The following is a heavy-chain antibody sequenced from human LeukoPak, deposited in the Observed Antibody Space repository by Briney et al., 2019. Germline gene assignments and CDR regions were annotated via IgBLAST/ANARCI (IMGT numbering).Heavy chain of an antibody. CDR3: AGALIRDPYDFWTRTDP. J-gene: IGHJ5*02. CDR2: IISILGKA. Sequence: GSSVKVSFKASGCTFRIYALSWVRQAPGQGLEWMGGIISILGKAKYSQKFQGRVTITADKSTSTAFMVLNSLKSEDTAIYYCAGALIRDPYDFWTRTDPSGQRTLVTAS. V-gene: IGHV1-69*04. D-gene: IGHD3-3*01. CDR1: GCTFRIYA.